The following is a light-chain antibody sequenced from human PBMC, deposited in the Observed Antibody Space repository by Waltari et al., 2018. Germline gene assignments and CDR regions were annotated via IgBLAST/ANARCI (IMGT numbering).Light chain of an antibody. J-gene: IGKJ2*01. CDR3: LQHNSDPQT. Sequence: DIQMTQSPSSLSASVGDRVTITCRESQSISSYLNWYQQKPGKAPKLLIYAASSLQSGVPSRFSGSGSGTDFTLTISSLQPEDFATYYCLQHNSDPQTFGQGTKVEIK. CDR1: QSISSY. CDR2: AAS. V-gene: IGKV1-39*01.